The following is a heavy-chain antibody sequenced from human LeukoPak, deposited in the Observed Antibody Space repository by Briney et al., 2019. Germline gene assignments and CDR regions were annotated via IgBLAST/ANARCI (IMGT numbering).Heavy chain of an antibody. Sequence: GGSLRLSCAASGFTFSSYGMSWVRQAPGKGLEWVSGISGSGGSTYYADSAKGRFTISRDNSKNTLYLQMNSLRAEDTAVYYCAKDNRYNYYYGMDVWGQGTTVTVSS. CDR2: ISGSGGST. CDR3: AKDNRYNYYYGMDV. CDR1: GFTFSSYG. D-gene: IGHD1-20*01. V-gene: IGHV3-23*01. J-gene: IGHJ6*02.